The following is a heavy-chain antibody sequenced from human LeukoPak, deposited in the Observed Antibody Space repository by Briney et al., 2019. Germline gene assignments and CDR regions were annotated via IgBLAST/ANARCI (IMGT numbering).Heavy chain of an antibody. CDR2: IKGDGSEE. CDR3: ARDAMRGGDYDY. J-gene: IGHJ4*02. D-gene: IGHD3-16*01. V-gene: IGHV3-7*01. Sequence: GGSLRLSCAASGFTFSRYWMSWVRQAPGKGLEWVANIKGDGSEEHYVGSGRGRFTISRDNAKNSLYLQMNSLRAEDTSVYYCARDAMRGGDYDYWGQGTLVTVSS. CDR1: GFTFSRYW.